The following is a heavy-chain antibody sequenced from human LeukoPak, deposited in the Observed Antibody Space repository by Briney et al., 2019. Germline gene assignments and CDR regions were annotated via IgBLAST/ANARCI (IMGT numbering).Heavy chain of an antibody. CDR3: ARIRGALGYGLDV. CDR2: ISYDGSNK. CDR1: GFTFSNYA. V-gene: IGHV3-30-3*01. D-gene: IGHD1-26*01. Sequence: PGGSLRLSCAASGFTFSNYAMHWVRQAPGKGLEWVAVISYDGSNKYYADSVKGRFTISRDNSKNTLYLQMDSLRAEDTAVYYCARIRGALGYGLDVWGQGTTVTVSS. J-gene: IGHJ6*02.